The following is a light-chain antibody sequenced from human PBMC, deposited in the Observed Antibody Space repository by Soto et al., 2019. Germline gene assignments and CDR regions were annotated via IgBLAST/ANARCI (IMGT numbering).Light chain of an antibody. Sequence: SYELTQPPSVSVAPGQTATITCGRKSIGSKSVHWYQQRPGQAPVLVVFDDNNRPSGIPERFSGSNSGNTATLTISRIEAGDEADYYCQVWDNSRGVSGGGTKLTVL. CDR2: DDN. CDR3: QVWDNSRGV. J-gene: IGLJ3*02. CDR1: SIGSKS. V-gene: IGLV3-21*02.